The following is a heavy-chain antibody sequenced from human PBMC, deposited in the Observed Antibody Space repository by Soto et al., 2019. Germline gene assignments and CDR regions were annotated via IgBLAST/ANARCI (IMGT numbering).Heavy chain of an antibody. CDR2: IIPIFGTA. CDR3: ARDGGVLVPAARSYYYFGMDV. CDR1: GGTFSSYA. J-gene: IGHJ6*02. Sequence: QVQLVQSGAEVKKPGSSVKVSCKASGGTFSSYAISWVRQAPGQGLEWMGGIIPIFGTANYAQKFQGRVTITADEYTSTAYMELSSLRSEDTAVYYCARDGGVLVPAARSYYYFGMDVWGQGTTVTVSS. D-gene: IGHD2-2*01. V-gene: IGHV1-69*12.